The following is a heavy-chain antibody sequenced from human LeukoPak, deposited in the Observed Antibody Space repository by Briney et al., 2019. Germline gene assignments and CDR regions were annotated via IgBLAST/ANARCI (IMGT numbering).Heavy chain of an antibody. V-gene: IGHV4-4*09. CDR3: ARHGRFLEWLFYV. CDR2: IYTSGST. Sequence: SETLSLTCTVSGGSTSSYYWSWIRQPPGKGLEWIGYIYTSGSTNYNPSLKSRVTISVDTSKNQFSLKLSSVTAADTAVYYCARHGRFLEWLFYVWGQGTLVTVSS. CDR1: GGSTSSYY. J-gene: IGHJ4*02. D-gene: IGHD3-3*01.